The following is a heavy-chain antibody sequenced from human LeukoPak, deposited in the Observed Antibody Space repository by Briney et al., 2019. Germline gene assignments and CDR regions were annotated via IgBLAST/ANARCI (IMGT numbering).Heavy chain of an antibody. V-gene: IGHV3-30*04. CDR1: GFTFSSYV. Sequence: GGSLRLSCAASGFTFSSYVMHWVRQAPGKGLEWVAIISYDESNKYYADSVKGRFTISRDNSKNTLYLQMNSLRAGDTAVYYCAKPHFDDWGQGTLVTVSS. J-gene: IGHJ4*02. CDR3: AKPHFDD. CDR2: ISYDESNK.